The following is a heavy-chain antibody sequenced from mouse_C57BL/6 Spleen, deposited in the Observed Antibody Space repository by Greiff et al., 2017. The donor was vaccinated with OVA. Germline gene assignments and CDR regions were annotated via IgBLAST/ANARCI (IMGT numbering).Heavy chain of an antibody. CDR1: GFTFNTYA. V-gene: IGHV10-3*01. Sequence: EVKLVESGGGLVQPKGSLKLSCAASGFTFNTYAMHWVRQAPGKGLEWVARIRSKSSNYATYYADSVKDRFTISRDDSQSMLYLQMNKLKAEDTAMYYCVRGATVVGYFDVWGTGTTVTVSS. D-gene: IGHD1-1*01. J-gene: IGHJ1*03. CDR3: VRGATVVGYFDV. CDR2: IRSKSSNYAT.